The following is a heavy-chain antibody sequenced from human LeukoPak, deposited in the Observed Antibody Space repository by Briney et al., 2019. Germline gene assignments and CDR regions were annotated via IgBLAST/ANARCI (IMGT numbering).Heavy chain of an antibody. CDR1: GGSISSGGYY. V-gene: IGHV4-31*03. D-gene: IGHD2-2*01. CDR3: ARRIVVVPAAISNWFDP. J-gene: IGHJ5*02. Sequence: SSQTLSLTCTVSGGSISSGGYYWSWIRQHPGKGLERIGYIYYSGSTYYNPSLKSRVTISVDTSKNQFSLKLSSVTAADTAVYYCARRIVVVPAAISNWFDPWGQGTLVTVSS. CDR2: IYYSGST.